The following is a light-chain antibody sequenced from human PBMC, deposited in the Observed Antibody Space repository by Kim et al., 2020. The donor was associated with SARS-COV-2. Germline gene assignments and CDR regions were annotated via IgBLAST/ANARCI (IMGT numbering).Light chain of an antibody. CDR2: DNN. CDR1: SSNLGNKY. V-gene: IGLV1-51*01. CDR3: GTWDSSLSAVV. Sequence: GQQLPLSCSGSSSNLGNKYVSWYQQLRGTAPKRLSYDNNKRPSVIPDRFSGSKSGTSATLGITGLQTGDEADYYCGTWDSSLSAVVFGGGTQLTVL. J-gene: IGLJ2*01.